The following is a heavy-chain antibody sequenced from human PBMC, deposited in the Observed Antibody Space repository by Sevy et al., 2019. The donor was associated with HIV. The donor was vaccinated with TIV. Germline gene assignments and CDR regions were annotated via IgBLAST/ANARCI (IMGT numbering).Heavy chain of an antibody. Sequence: GGSLRLSCAASGFTFSTYWMSWVRQAPGKGLEWVATMKQDGSEKDYVDSVKGRFTISRDNAKNSLFLRMNSLGGEDTAGYYWVRGGGGGYSYSLDSWGQGTLVTVSS. D-gene: IGHD5-18*01. J-gene: IGHJ4*02. CDR3: VRGGGGGYSYSLDS. CDR1: GFTFSTYW. V-gene: IGHV3-7*01. CDR2: MKQDGSEK.